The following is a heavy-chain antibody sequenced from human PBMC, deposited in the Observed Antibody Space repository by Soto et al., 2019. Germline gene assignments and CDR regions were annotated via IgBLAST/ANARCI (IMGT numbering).Heavy chain of an antibody. D-gene: IGHD3-16*01. CDR1: GYTFTRYG. Sequence: QVQLVQSGAEVKNPGASVKVSCKASGYTFTRYGIGWARQAPGQELEWMGWINTYNGNTNSAQNVQGRVTLTTDTSTSTAYMELRSLRSNDTSIYYCAMVDVYVTPSPQDVWGPGTTVIVSS. J-gene: IGHJ6*02. V-gene: IGHV1-18*01. CDR2: INTYNGNT. CDR3: AMVDVYVTPSPQDV.